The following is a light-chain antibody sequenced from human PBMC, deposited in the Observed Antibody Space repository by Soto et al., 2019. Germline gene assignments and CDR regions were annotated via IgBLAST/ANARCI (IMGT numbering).Light chain of an antibody. CDR2: TND. V-gene: IGLV1-44*01. CDR3: ATWDDSLNGVL. CDR1: SSNIGGNT. J-gene: IGLJ2*01. Sequence: LTQPPSASGTPGQRVTISCSGSSSNIGGNTVNWYQQLPGTAPKLLIYTNDQRPSGVPDRFSGSKSGTSASLAISGLRSEDEADYYCATWDDSLNGVLFGGGTKLTVL.